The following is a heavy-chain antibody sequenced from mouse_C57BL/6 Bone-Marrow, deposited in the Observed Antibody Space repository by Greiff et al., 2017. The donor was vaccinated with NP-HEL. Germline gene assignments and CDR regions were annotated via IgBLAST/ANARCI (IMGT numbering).Heavy chain of an antibody. CDR2: IYPGSGSN. CDR1: GYTFTSYW. V-gene: IGHV1-55*01. D-gene: IGHD2-14*01. Sequence: QVQLQQSGAELVKPGASVKMSCKASGYTFTSYWITWVKQRPGQGLEWIGDIYPGSGSNNYNEKFKSKATLTVDTSSSTAYMQLSSLTSEDAAVYYCASEGIDSHYDYWDQGTALTVSS. CDR3: ASEGIDSHYDY. J-gene: IGHJ2*01.